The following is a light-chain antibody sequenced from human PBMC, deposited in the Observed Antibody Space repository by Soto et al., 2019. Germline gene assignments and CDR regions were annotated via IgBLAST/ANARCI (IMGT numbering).Light chain of an antibody. CDR1: QSISSW. V-gene: IGKV1-5*03. CDR3: QQYNSYPWT. J-gene: IGKJ1*01. Sequence: DIQMSKSPSTLSAYVGDRVTITCRASQSISSWLAWYQQKPGKAPKLLIYKASTLESGVPSNFSGSGSGTEFTLTINSLQPEDFATYYCQQYNSYPWTFGHGANV. CDR2: KAS.